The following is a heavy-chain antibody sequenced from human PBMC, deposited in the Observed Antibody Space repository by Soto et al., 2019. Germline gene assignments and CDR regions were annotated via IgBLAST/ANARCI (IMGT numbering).Heavy chain of an antibody. CDR3: AREIASYFGL. CDR1: GFTFSSYA. J-gene: IGHJ2*01. D-gene: IGHD3-3*02. CDR2: ISYDGSNK. V-gene: IGHV3-30-3*01. Sequence: QVQLVESGGGVVQPGRSLRLSCAASGFTFSSYAMHWVRQAPGKGLEWVAVISYDGSNKYYADSVKGRFTSSRDNSKNTLYLQMNSLRAEDTAVYYCAREIASYFGLWGRGTLVTVSS.